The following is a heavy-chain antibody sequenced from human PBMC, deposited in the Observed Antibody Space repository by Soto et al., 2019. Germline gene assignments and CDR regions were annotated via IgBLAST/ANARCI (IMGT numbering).Heavy chain of an antibody. CDR2: ISGSGGST. J-gene: IGHJ5*02. Sequence: EVQLLESGGGLVQPGGSLRLSCAASGFTFSSYAMSWVRQAPGKGLEWVSAISGSGGSTYYADSVKGRFTISRDNSKNTLYLQMNSLRAEDTAVYYCAKDLGKIAAARVRGREYNWFDPWGQGTLVTVSS. V-gene: IGHV3-23*01. D-gene: IGHD6-13*01. CDR3: AKDLGKIAAARVRGREYNWFDP. CDR1: GFTFSSYA.